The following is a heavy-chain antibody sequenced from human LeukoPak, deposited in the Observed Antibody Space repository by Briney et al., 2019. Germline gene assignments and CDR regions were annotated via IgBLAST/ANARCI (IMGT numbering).Heavy chain of an antibody. D-gene: IGHD3-22*01. CDR1: GFTFSSYA. CDR3: ASDSEYYDSSGYYHYDAFDI. Sequence: PGRSLRLSCAASGFTFSSYAMHWVRQAPGKGLEWVAVISYDGSNKYYADSVKGRFTISRDNSKNTLYLQMNSLRAEDTAVYYCASDSEYYDSSGYYHYDAFDIWGHGTMVTVSS. V-gene: IGHV3-30-3*01. CDR2: ISYDGSNK. J-gene: IGHJ3*02.